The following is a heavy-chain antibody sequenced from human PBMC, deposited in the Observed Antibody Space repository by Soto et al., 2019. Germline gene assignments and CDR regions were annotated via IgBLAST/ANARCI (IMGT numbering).Heavy chain of an antibody. CDR1: GXTFSSYA. D-gene: IGHD2-2*01. J-gene: IGHJ4*02. V-gene: IGHV3-23*01. CDR2: ISGSGGST. CDR3: AKVLILYCSSTSCYSGWYFDY. Sequence: PGGSLRLSCAASGXTFSSYAMSWVRQAPGKGLEWVSAISGSGGSTYYADSVKGRFTISRDNSKNTLYLQMNSLRAEDTAVYYCAKVLILYCSSTSCYSGWYFDYWGQGTLVTVSS.